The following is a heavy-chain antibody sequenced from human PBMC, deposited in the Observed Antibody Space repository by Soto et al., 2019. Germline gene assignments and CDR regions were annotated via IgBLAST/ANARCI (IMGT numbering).Heavy chain of an antibody. D-gene: IGHD3-22*01. CDR3: ATASYDSSGSYWWGLFYFDC. Sequence: AVKVSCKASGGTFSSYAISWVRQAPGQGLEWMGGIIPIFGTANYAQKFQGRVTITADESTSTAYMELSSLRSEDTAVYYCATASYDSSGSYWWGLFYFDCWGQGTLVTVSS. CDR1: GGTFSSYA. CDR2: IIPIFGTA. V-gene: IGHV1-69*13. J-gene: IGHJ4*02.